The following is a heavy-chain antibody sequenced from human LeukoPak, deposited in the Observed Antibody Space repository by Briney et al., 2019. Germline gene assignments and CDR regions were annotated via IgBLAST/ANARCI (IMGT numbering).Heavy chain of an antibody. D-gene: IGHD6-19*01. J-gene: IGHJ5*02. CDR2: VNVGDSDT. V-gene: IGHV5-51*01. CDR3: ATVASGWYRAELDP. CDR1: GYLFTTYW. Sequence: GASLKISFQGSGYLFTTYWIGWVRQMPGKGLEWMGIVNVGDSDTRYSPSFQGQVTMSADKSIHTAYLQWSSLKASDTAMYYFATVASGWYRAELDPWGQGTLVSVSS.